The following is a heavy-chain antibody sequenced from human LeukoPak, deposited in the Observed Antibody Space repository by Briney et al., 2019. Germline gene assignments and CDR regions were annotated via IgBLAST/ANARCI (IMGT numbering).Heavy chain of an antibody. J-gene: IGHJ4*02. Sequence: PGGSLRLSCAASGFTFSSYSMNRVRQAPGKGLEWVSYISSSSSSTIYYADSVKGRFTISRDNSKNTLYLQMNSLRAEDTAVYYCAKDGYCSSTSCQLYYFDYWGQGTLVTVSS. D-gene: IGHD2-2*03. CDR1: GFTFSSYS. CDR3: AKDGYCSSTSCQLYYFDY. CDR2: ISSSSSSTI. V-gene: IGHV3-48*01.